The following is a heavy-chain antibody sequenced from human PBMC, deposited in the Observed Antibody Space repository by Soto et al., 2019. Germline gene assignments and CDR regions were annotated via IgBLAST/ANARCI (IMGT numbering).Heavy chain of an antibody. CDR1: GGSISSGDYY. V-gene: IGHV4-30-4*01. CDR2: IYYSGST. D-gene: IGHD3-10*01. CDR3: ARLSQSRGSGSYYSEGYFDY. Sequence: SETLSLTCTVSGGSISSGDYYWSWIRQPPGKGLEWIGYIYYSGSTYYNPSLKSRVTISVDTSKNQFSLKLSSVTAADTAVYYCARLSQSRGSGSYYSEGYFDYWGQGTLVTVSS. J-gene: IGHJ4*02.